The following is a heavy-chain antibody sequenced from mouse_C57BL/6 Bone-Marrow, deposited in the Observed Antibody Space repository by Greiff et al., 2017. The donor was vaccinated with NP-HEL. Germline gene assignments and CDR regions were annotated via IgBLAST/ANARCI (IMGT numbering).Heavy chain of an antibody. CDR2: IRNKANGYTT. CDR1: GFTFTDYY. Sequence: EVKLMESGGGLVQPGGSLSFSCAASGFTFTDYYMSWVRQPPGKALEWFGFIRNKANGYTTEYSASVKGRFTISRDNSQSLLYLQMNALGAEDSATYYCARCLHAMGYWGQGTSVTVSS. V-gene: IGHV7-3*01. CDR3: ARCLHAMGY. D-gene: IGHD6-2*01. J-gene: IGHJ4*01.